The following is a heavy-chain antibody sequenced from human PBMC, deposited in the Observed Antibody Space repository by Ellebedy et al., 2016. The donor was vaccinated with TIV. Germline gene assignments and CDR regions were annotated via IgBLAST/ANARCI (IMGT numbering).Heavy chain of an antibody. Sequence: GESLKISCAASGFIFSNFWMSWVRQAPGKGLEWVANIKHDGTEKQYVDSVKGRFSISRDNAKNSLYLQMNSLRAEDTAVYYCARLYSGDDLACFDYWGQGTLVTVSS. V-gene: IGHV3-7*01. CDR3: ARLYSGDDLACFDY. CDR1: GFIFSNFW. D-gene: IGHD5-12*01. J-gene: IGHJ4*02. CDR2: IKHDGTEK.